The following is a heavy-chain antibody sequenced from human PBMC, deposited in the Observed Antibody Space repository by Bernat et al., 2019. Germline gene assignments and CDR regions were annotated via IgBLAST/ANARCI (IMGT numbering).Heavy chain of an antibody. CDR2: VWYDGSNK. V-gene: IGHV3-33*01. D-gene: IGHD4-17*01. Sequence: VQLVESGGGLVQPGRSLRLSCAASGYTFGSYGMYWVRQAPGKGLEWVAVVWYDGSNKGYADTVTGRFTISKDNSKNTLYLQMNSLRAEDTAVYYCARDRSVDGDYGCDYWGQGTLVTVSS. CDR3: ARDRSVDGDYGCDY. CDR1: GYTFGSYG. J-gene: IGHJ4*02.